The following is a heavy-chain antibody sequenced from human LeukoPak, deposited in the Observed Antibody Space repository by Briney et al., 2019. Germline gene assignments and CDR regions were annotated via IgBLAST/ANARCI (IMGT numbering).Heavy chain of an antibody. CDR1: GGSFSGYY. Sequence: SETLSLTCAVCGGSFSGYYWSWIRQPPGKGLEWIGEINHSGGTNYNPSLKSRVTISVDTSKNQFSLKLSSVTAADTAVYYCARGGIAAAGDYWGQGTLVTVSS. J-gene: IGHJ4*02. CDR2: INHSGGT. D-gene: IGHD6-13*01. V-gene: IGHV4-34*01. CDR3: ARGGIAAAGDY.